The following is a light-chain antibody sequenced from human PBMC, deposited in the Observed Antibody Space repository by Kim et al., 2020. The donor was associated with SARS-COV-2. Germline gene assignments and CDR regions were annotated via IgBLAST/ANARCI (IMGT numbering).Light chain of an antibody. CDR2: QDT. CDR1: KLGNKY. J-gene: IGLJ2*01. V-gene: IGLV3-1*01. Sequence: SYELTQPPSVSVSPGQTASITCSGDKLGNKYASWYQPKPGQSPVLVIYQDTKRPSGIPERFSGSNSGNTATLTISGTQAMDEGDYFCQAWDTTTLVFGGG. CDR3: QAWDTTTLV.